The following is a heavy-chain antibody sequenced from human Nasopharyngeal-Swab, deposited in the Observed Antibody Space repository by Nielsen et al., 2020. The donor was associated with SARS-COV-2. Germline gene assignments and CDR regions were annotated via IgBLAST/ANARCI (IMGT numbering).Heavy chain of an antibody. Sequence: GESLKISCKGSEYSFRNYWIGWVRQMPGKGLEWMGIIYPGDADSRYTPSFQGQVTITADTSISTAYLQWSSLKASDTAIYYCARGGDYSRTHFDYWGQGTLVTVSS. J-gene: IGHJ4*02. CDR1: EYSFRNYW. CDR3: ARGGDYSRTHFDY. CDR2: IYPGDADS. V-gene: IGHV5-51*01. D-gene: IGHD4-11*01.